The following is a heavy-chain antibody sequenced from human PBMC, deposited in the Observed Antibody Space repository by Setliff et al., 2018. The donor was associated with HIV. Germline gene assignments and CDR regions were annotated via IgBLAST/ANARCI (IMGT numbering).Heavy chain of an antibody. V-gene: IGHV3-7*03. J-gene: IGHJ4*01. CDR3: ASSRPPDDSSGYLDH. Sequence: RLSCAASGFTFSNSWMAWVRQAPGKGLEWVANIKKDRSDKFYVDSVKGRFAISRDNAKNSLNLEMNSLRAEDTAIYYCASSRPPDDSSGYLDHWGQGTLVTVSS. D-gene: IGHD3-22*01. CDR2: IKKDRSDK. CDR1: GFTFSNSW.